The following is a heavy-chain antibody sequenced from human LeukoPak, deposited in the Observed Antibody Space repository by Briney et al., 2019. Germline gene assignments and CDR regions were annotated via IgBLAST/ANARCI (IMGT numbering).Heavy chain of an antibody. CDR2: MNPNSGNT. V-gene: IGHV1-8*01. J-gene: IGHJ4*02. CDR3: ARGWANGGYRRRYFDY. Sequence: ASVTVSCKASGYTFTSYDINWVRQATGQGREWMGWMNPNSGNTGYAQKFPGRVTMTRNTSISTAYMELSSLRSEDTAVYYCARGWANGGYRRRYFDYWGQGTLVTVSS. D-gene: IGHD5-12*01. CDR1: GYTFTSYD.